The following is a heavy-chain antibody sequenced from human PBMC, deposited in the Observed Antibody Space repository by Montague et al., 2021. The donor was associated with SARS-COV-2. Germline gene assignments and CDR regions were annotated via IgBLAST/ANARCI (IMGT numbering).Heavy chain of an antibody. CDR1: GFTFSSYS. V-gene: IGHV3-21*01. CDR3: ARERTVVIITGYYYYGVDV. D-gene: IGHD3-10*01. J-gene: IGHJ6*02. CDR2: ISSSSSYI. Sequence: SLRLSCAASGFTFSSYSMSWVRQVPGKGLEWVSSISSSSSYIYYADSVKGRFTISRDNAKNSLYLQMNSLRAEDTAVYFCARERTVVIITGYYYYGVDVWGQGTTVTVSS.